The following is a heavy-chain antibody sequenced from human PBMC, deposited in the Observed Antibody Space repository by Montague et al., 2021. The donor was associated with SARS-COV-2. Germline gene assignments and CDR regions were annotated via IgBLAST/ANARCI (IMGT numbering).Heavy chain of an antibody. CDR1: GGSFSGYY. CDR3: ARGYDYVWGSYRYLHWFDP. Sequence: SETLSLTCAVYGGSFSGYYWSWIRQPPGKGLEWIGEINHSGSTNYNPSLKSRVPISVDTSKNQFSLKLSSVTAADTAVYYCARGYDYVWGSYRYLHWFDPWGQGTLVTVSS. J-gene: IGHJ5*02. V-gene: IGHV4-34*01. D-gene: IGHD3-16*02. CDR2: INHSGST.